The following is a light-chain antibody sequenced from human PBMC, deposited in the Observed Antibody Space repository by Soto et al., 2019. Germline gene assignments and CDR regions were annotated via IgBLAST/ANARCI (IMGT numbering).Light chain of an antibody. CDR2: AAS. CDR3: QSYNCAPPAGT. Sequence: DFQMTQSPSSLSASVGDRVTITCRASQGINNHLAWFQQKPGKVPKVLIYAASTLKSGVPSRFSGSGSGTDFTLTISSLQPEDDATYYCQSYNCAPPAGTFGGGTKVEIK. J-gene: IGKJ4*01. V-gene: IGKV1-27*01. CDR1: QGINNH.